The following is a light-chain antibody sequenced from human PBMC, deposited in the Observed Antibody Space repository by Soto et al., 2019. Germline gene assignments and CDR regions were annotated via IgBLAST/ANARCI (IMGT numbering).Light chain of an antibody. CDR2: EVF. Sequence: QSALTQPASVSGSPGQSITISCTGTNSDLGAYDYVSWYQQHPGKAPRLLIYEVFNRPSGVSDRFSGSKSANTASLTISGLQADDEADYYFSSYTASSARVFGPGTKVTVL. J-gene: IGLJ1*01. CDR3: SSYTASSARV. CDR1: NSDLGAYDY. V-gene: IGLV2-14*01.